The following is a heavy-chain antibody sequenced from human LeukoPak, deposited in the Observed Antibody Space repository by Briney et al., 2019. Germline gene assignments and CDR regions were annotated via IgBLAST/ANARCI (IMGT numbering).Heavy chain of an antibody. V-gene: IGHV4-34*01. J-gene: IGHJ3*02. CDR1: GASFTGYY. D-gene: IGHD3-10*01. CDR3: ARDVLPPTVLFDI. CDR2: MNQRGSM. Sequence: SETLSLTCDVYGASFTGYYWSWIRQSPGKGLEWIGEMNQRGSMNYNPSLKSRVTISVDRSKNQFSLKLSSVTAADTAVYYCARDVLPPTVLFDIWGQGTMVTVSS.